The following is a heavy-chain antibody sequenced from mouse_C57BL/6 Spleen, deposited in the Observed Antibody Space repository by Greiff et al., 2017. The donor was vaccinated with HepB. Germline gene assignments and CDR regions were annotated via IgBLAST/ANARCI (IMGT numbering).Heavy chain of an antibody. V-gene: IGHV5-16*01. CDR2: INYDGSST. J-gene: IGHJ2*01. Sequence: EVKLVESEGGLVQPGSSMKLSCTASGFTFSDYYMAWVRQVPEKGLEWVANINYDGSSTYYLDSLKSRFIISRDNAKNILYLQMSSLKSEDTATYYCARDLAGGYFDYWCQGTTLTVSS. CDR3: ARDLAGGYFDY. CDR1: GFTFSDYY.